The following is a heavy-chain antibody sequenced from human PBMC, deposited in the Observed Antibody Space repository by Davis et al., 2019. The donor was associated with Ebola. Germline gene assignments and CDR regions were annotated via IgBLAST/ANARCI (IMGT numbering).Heavy chain of an antibody. CDR1: GFTFSHSW. Sequence: GESLKISCVASGFTFSHSWMNWVRQVPGKGLEWVAVVSHSERERFYADSVKGRFTISRDNSENTLYLQMNSLTADDTSVYYCARAGFDEVLDYWGQGTPVTVSS. V-gene: IGHV3-30*03. J-gene: IGHJ4*02. D-gene: IGHD3-3*01. CDR2: VSHSERER. CDR3: ARAGFDEVLDY.